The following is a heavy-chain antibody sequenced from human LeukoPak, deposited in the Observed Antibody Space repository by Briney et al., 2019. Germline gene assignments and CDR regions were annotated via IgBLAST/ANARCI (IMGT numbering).Heavy chain of an antibody. CDR1: GFTVSSSY. Sequence: GGSLRLSCAASGFTVSSSYMSWVRQAPGKGLEWVATIGTSGANTYHADSVKGRFTISRDNSKSTLYLQMNSLRAEDTAVYHCAKKSGNHFHFDFWGQGTLVTVSS. V-gene: IGHV3-23*01. CDR2: IGTSGANT. CDR3: AKKSGNHFHFDF. D-gene: IGHD2/OR15-2a*01. J-gene: IGHJ4*02.